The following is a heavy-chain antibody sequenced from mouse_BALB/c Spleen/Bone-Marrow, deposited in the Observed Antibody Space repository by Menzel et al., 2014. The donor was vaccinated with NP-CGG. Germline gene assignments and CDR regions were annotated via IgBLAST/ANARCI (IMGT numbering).Heavy chain of an antibody. CDR3: TRDNWDY. V-gene: IGHV1-69*02. D-gene: IGHD4-1*01. J-gene: IGHJ2*01. Sequence: VQLQQSGAELVRPGASVKLSCKASGYTLTSYRINWVKQRPGQGLEWIGNIFPSETYTNYNQKFKDKATLTVDKSSSTAYMQLSSPTSEDSAVYYCTRDNWDYWGQGTTLTVSS. CDR2: IFPSETYT. CDR1: GYTLTSYR.